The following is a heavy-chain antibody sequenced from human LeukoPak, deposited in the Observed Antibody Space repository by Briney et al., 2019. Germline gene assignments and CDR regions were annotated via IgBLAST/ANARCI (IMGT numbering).Heavy chain of an antibody. J-gene: IGHJ4*02. CDR3: ASIDYGDY. V-gene: IGHV1-3*01. CDR2: INAGNGNA. CDR1: GYTFISYA. Sequence: ASVKVSCKASGYTFISYAMHWVRQAPGQRLEWMGWINAGNGNAKYLQKFQGRVTFTRDTSASTAYMELSSLRSEDTAVYYCASIDYGDYWGQGTLVTVSS. D-gene: IGHD2-15*01.